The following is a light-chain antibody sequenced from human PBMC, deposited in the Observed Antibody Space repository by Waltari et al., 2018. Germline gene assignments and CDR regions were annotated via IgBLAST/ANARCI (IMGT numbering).Light chain of an antibody. CDR2: DAF. Sequence: EIVLTQSPATLSLSPGDRATLSCRASQSVSSYLAWYQQKAGQAPRLLIYDAFNRATDIPARFSGSGSGTDFTLTISSLEPEDFAVYYCQQRSDWPILTFGGGTKVEIK. J-gene: IGKJ4*01. CDR1: QSVSSY. CDR3: QQRSDWPILT. V-gene: IGKV3-11*01.